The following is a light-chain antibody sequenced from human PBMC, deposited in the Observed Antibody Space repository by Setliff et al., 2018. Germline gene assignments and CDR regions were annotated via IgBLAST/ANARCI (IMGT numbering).Light chain of an antibody. CDR2: RNN. Sequence: QSVLTQPPSASGTPGQRVTISCSRSSSNIGSNTVNWYQQLPGTAPKLLIYRNNQRPSGVPDRFSGSKSGTSASLAISGLQSEDEADYYCAAWDDSLNGEVFGTGTKVTVL. CDR1: SSNIGSNT. CDR3: AAWDDSLNGEV. J-gene: IGLJ1*01. V-gene: IGLV1-44*01.